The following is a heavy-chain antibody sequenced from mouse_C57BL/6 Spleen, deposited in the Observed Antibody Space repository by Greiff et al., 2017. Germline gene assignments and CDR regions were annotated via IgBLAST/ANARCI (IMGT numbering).Heavy chain of an antibody. Sequence: EVKLVESGGGLVQPGGSMKLSCVASGFTFSNYWMNWVRQSPEKGLEWVAQIRLKSDNYATHYAESVKGRFTISRDDSKSSVYLQMNNLRAEDTGIYYCTGGSPVYYAMDYWGQGTSVTVSS. D-gene: IGHD1-1*01. CDR1: GFTFSNYW. CDR3: TGGSPVYYAMDY. CDR2: IRLKSDNYAT. J-gene: IGHJ4*01. V-gene: IGHV6-3*01.